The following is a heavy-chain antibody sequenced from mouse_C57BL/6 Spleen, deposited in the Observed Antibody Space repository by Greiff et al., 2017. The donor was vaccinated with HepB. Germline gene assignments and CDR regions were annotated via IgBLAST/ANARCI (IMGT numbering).Heavy chain of an antibody. CDR3: VRDEGITTGPGYFDV. Sequence: EVQLVESGGGLVQPKGSLKLSCAASGFTFNTYAMHWVRQAPGKGLEWVARIRSKSSNYATYYADSVKDRFTISRDDSQSMLYLQMNNLKTEDTAMYYCVRDEGITTGPGYFDVWGTGTTVTVSS. D-gene: IGHD1-1*01. V-gene: IGHV10-3*01. CDR2: IRSKSSNYAT. J-gene: IGHJ1*03. CDR1: GFTFNTYA.